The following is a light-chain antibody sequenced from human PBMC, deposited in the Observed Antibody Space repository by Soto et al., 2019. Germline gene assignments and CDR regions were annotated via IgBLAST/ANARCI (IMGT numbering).Light chain of an antibody. Sequence: VLTQTQSTLSLSPGERATLSCRASQSVSSYLAWYQQKPGQAPRLLMSGASSRATGTPDRFSGSGSGTDFILTISRLEPEDSAVYYCQQYNYWPITFGQGRLLEI. CDR3: QQYNYWPIT. CDR1: QSVSSY. J-gene: IGKJ5*01. V-gene: IGKV3-11*01. CDR2: GAS.